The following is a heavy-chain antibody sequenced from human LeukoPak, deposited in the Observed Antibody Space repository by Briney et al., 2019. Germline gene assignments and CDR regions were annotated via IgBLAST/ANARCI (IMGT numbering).Heavy chain of an antibody. V-gene: IGHV3-30*18. CDR1: GFTFNTYG. CDR3: AKDVSSLGY. Sequence: GSLRLSCAASGFTFNTYGMHWVRQDPGEGLEWVAVVSDGGTVQYYADSAKGRFTISRDNSKNTLYLQMNSLTTEDTAVYYCAKDVSSLGYRGQGTLVTVSS. J-gene: IGHJ4*02. D-gene: IGHD2-15*01. CDR2: VSDGGTVQ.